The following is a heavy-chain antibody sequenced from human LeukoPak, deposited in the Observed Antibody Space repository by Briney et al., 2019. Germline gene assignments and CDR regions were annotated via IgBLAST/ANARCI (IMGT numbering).Heavy chain of an antibody. Sequence: SETLSLTCAVYGGSFSGYYWSWIRQPPGKGLEWVGEINHSGSTNYNPSLKSRVTISVDTSKNQFSLKLSSVTAADTAVYYCARVRNSGCDYWGQGTLVTVSS. CDR3: ARVRNSGCDY. D-gene: IGHD6-19*01. CDR1: GGSFSGYY. CDR2: INHSGST. J-gene: IGHJ4*02. V-gene: IGHV4-34*01.